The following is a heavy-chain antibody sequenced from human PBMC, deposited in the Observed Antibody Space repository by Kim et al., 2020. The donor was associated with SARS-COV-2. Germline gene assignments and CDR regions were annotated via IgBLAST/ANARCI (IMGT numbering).Heavy chain of an antibody. J-gene: IGHJ1*01. CDR3: SSSSGPKLTPGY. D-gene: IGHD3-22*01. Sequence: GGSLRLSCAASGFTFDDYAMHWVRQAPGKGLEWVSGISWNSGSIGYADSVKGRFTISRDNAKNSLYLQMNSLRAEDTALYYWSSSSGPKLTPGYWGQGT. CDR2: ISWNSGSI. V-gene: IGHV3-9*01. CDR1: GFTFDDYA.